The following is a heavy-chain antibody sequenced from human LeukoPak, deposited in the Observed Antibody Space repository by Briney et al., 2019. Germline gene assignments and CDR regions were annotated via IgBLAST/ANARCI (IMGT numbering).Heavy chain of an antibody. D-gene: IGHD2-2*01. J-gene: IGHJ6*02. Sequence: ASVKVSCKASGYTFTNFGISWVRQAPGQGLEWLGWITTYNGNTNYAQKVQDRVTMTTDTSTSTAYMELRRLTSDDTAVYYCARRDCSSSSCHYYYYYMDVWGQGTTVTVSS. CDR1: GYTFTNFG. CDR3: ARRDCSSSSCHYYYYYMDV. V-gene: IGHV1-18*01. CDR2: ITTYNGNT.